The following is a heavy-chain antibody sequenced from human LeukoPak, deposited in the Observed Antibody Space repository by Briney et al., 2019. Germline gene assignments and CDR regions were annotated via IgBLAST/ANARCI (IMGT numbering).Heavy chain of an antibody. Sequence: ASVKVSCKASGYTFTGHYMHWVRQAPGQGLVWMGWINPNSGGTKYAQKFQGRVTLTRDTSISTAYMELSRLRCDDTAVYYCARSYDFWSGPPFDPWGQGTLVTVSS. CDR1: GYTFTGHY. V-gene: IGHV1-2*02. CDR2: INPNSGGT. J-gene: IGHJ5*02. D-gene: IGHD3-3*01. CDR3: ARSYDFWSGPPFDP.